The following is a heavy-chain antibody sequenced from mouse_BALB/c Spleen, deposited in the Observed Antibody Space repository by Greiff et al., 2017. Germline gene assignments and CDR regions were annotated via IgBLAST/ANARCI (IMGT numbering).Heavy chain of an antibody. D-gene: IGHD1-2*01. CDR1: GYTFSSYW. CDR2: ILPGSGST. CDR3: AVITTATGAMDY. J-gene: IGHJ4*01. V-gene: IGHV1-9*01. Sequence: VQLVESGAELMKPGASVKISCKATGYTFSSYWIEWVKQRPGHGLEWIGEILPGSGSTNYNEKFKGKATFTADTSSNTAYMQLSSLTSEDSAVYYCAVITTATGAMDYWGQGTSVTVSS.